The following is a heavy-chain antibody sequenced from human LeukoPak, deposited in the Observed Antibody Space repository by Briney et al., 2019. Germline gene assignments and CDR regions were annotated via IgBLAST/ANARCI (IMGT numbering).Heavy chain of an antibody. V-gene: IGHV1-18*01. D-gene: IGHD2-8*02. J-gene: IGHJ4*02. CDR3: ARVFRYCTDTNCLYFDH. Sequence: GASVKVSCKASGYTFFSYGISWVRQAPGQGLEWMGWVSAFNRNTNYARKFQGRVILSTDTSTNTAYMDLTSLRSDDTAVYFCARVFRYCTDTNCLYFDHWGQGTLVTVSS. CDR2: VSAFNRNT. CDR1: GYTFFSYG.